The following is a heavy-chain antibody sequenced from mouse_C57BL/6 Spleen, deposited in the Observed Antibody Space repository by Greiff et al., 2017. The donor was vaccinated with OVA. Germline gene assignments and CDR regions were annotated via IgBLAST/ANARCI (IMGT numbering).Heavy chain of an antibody. J-gene: IGHJ3*01. CDR1: GYTFTDYN. Sequence: EVKLQESGPELVKPGASVKIPCKASGYTFTDYNMDWVKQSHGKSLEWIGDINPNNGGTIYNQKFKGKATLTVDKSSSTAYMELRSLTSEDTAVYYCARTYDREGAWFAYWGQGTLVTVSA. D-gene: IGHD2-12*01. CDR2: INPNNGGT. V-gene: IGHV1-18*01. CDR3: ARTYDREGAWFAY.